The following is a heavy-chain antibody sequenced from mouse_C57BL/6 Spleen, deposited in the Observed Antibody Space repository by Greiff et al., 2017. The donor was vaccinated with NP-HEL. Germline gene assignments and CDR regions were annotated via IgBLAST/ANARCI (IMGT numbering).Heavy chain of an antibody. CDR1: GFTFSDYG. D-gene: IGHD1-1*01. CDR3: ARSGDFYYGSSYSFAY. V-gene: IGHV5-17*01. J-gene: IGHJ3*01. Sequence: EVQGVESGGGLVKPGGSLKLSCAASGFTFSDYGMHWVRQAPEKGLEWVAYISSGSSTIYYADTVKGRFTISRDNAKNTLFLQMTSLRSEDTAMYYCARSGDFYYGSSYSFAYWGQGTLVTVSA. CDR2: ISSGSSTI.